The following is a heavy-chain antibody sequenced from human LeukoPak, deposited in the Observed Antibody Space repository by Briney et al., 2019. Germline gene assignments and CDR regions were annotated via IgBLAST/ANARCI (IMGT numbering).Heavy chain of an antibody. CDR2: IRNDGTIK. J-gene: IGHJ4*02. CDR1: GFTFSTYG. V-gene: IGHV3-30*02. CDR3: AKASSWSKKESFDY. D-gene: IGHD6-13*01. Sequence: GGSLRLSCAASGFTFSTYGMHWVRQAPGKGLEWVAFIRNDGTIKYYADSVKGRFTISRDSSKNTLYLQMNSLRAEDTAVYYCAKASSWSKKESFDYWGQGTLVTVSS.